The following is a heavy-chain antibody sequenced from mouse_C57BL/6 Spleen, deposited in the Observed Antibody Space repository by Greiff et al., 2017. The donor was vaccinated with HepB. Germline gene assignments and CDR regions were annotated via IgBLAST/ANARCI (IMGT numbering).Heavy chain of an antibody. V-gene: IGHV2-4*01. D-gene: IGHD1-1*01. CDR1: GFSLTSYG. J-gene: IGHJ4*01. CDR2: IWSGGST. CDR3: AKNNYGSRRGAMDY. Sequence: VQLQESGPGLVQPSQSLSITCTVSGFSLTSYGVHWVRQPPGKGLEWLGVIWSGGSTDYNAAFISRLSISKDNSKSQVFFKMNSLQADDTAIYYCAKNNYGSRRGAMDYWGQGTSVTVSS.